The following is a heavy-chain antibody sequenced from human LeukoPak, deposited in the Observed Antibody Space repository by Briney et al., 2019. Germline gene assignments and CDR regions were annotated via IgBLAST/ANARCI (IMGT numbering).Heavy chain of an antibody. CDR3: AREGRYSGFDFDF. D-gene: IGHD5-12*01. J-gene: IGHJ4*02. V-gene: IGHV1-3*01. CDR2: ITASTGST. CDR1: GYTFSDYA. Sequence: ASVKVSCKASGYTFSDYAIHWVRQAPGQSLEWMGWITASTGSTKSTQKFQDRVTISRDTSKTTVYMELRSLTSDDTAVYYCAREGRYSGFDFDFWGQGTLVTVSS.